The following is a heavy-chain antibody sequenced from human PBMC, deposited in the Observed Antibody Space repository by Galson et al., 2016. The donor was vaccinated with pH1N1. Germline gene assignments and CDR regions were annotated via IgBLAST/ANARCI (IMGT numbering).Heavy chain of an antibody. V-gene: IGHV3-23*01. J-gene: IGHJ5*01. D-gene: IGHD3-22*01. CDR2: ISASGANT. Sequence: SLRLSCAASGFTFNIFAMSWVRQAPGKGPEWVSSISASGANTNCADPVKGRFTISRDNSKNTLYLQTNSLRAEDTAIYYCVKLDSSGYYYGRLDSWGQGTLVTVSS. CDR1: GFTFNIFA. CDR3: VKLDSSGYYYGRLDS.